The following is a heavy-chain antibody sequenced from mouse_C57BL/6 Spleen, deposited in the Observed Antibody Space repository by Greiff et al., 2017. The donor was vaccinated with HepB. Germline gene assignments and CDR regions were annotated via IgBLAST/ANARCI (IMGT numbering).Heavy chain of an antibody. CDR2: IYPGNSDT. CDR3: TRSEGYDREWFAY. V-gene: IGHV1-5*01. CDR1: GYTFTSYW. Sequence: EVQLQQSGTVLARPGASVKMSCKTSGYTFTSYWMHWVKQRPGQGLEWIGAIYPGNSDTSYNQKFKGKAKLTAVTSASTAYMELSSLTNEDSAVYYCTRSEGYDREWFAYWGQGTLVTVSA. D-gene: IGHD2-2*01. J-gene: IGHJ3*01.